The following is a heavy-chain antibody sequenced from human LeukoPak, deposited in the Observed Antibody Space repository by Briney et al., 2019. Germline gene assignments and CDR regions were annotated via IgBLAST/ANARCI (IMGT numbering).Heavy chain of an antibody. Sequence: GASVKVSCKTSGGTFTNYAISWVRQGPGQGLEWMGRIIPMFGIANYAEKFQGRVTITADKSTDTAYLELSSLKLEDTAVYYCARLPPPAGVLYHDYWGQGTLVTVSS. CDR2: IIPMFGIA. V-gene: IGHV1-69*04. CDR1: GGTFTNYA. CDR3: ARLPPPAGVLYHDY. J-gene: IGHJ4*02. D-gene: IGHD2-2*02.